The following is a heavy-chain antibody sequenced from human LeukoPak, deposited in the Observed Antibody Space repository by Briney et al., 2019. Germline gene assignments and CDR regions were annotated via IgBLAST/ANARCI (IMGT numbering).Heavy chain of an antibody. Sequence: SETLSLTCTVSGGSISSSSYYWGWIRQPPGKGLEWIGSIYYSGSTYYNPSLKSRVTISVDTSKNQFSLKLSSVTAADTAVYYCARVNLIVATTYDYWGQGTLVTVSS. D-gene: IGHD5-12*01. V-gene: IGHV4-39*07. J-gene: IGHJ4*02. CDR3: ARVNLIVATTYDY. CDR1: GGSISSSSYY. CDR2: IYYSGST.